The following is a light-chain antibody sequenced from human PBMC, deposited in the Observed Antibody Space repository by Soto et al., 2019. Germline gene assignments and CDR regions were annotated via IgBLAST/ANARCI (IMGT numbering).Light chain of an antibody. V-gene: IGKV1-33*01. CDR1: QDISHY. CDR3: QQYDDLPIT. CDR2: DAS. J-gene: IGKJ5*01. Sequence: DIPMPRSTCSLSASVSDTVTLTCQASQDISHYLNWYQQKPGKALKLLIYDASNLHPGVPSRFRGSGSGTEFSFNITSLQPEDVATYYCQQYDDLPITFGQGTRLEIK.